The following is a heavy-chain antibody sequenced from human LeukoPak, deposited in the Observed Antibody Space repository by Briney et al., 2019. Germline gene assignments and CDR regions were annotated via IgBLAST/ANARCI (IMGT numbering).Heavy chain of an antibody. Sequence: SETLSLTCAVYGGSFSGYYWSWTRQPPGKGLEWIGEINHSGSTNYNPSLKSRVTISVDTSKNQFSLKLSSVTAADTAVYYCASSGYGYYWGQGTLVTVSS. D-gene: IGHD5-18*01. V-gene: IGHV4-34*01. CDR1: GGSFSGYY. CDR2: INHSGST. J-gene: IGHJ4*02. CDR3: ASSGYGYY.